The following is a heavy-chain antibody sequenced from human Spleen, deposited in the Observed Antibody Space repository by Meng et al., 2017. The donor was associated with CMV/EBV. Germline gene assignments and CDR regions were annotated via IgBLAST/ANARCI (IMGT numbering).Heavy chain of an antibody. J-gene: IGHJ4*02. Sequence: KVSCKASGGTFSNHAISWVRQAPGQGLEYMRMIIPIFETPKYAQKFQGRLTITTDKSTNTVYMELSSLRFEDTAMYYCVKEEGFDNWGQGTLVTVSS. CDR1: GGTFSNHA. CDR2: IIPIFETP. V-gene: IGHV1-69*05. CDR3: VKEEGFDN.